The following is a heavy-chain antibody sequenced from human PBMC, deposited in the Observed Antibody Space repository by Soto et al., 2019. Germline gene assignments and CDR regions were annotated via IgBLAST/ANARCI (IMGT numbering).Heavy chain of an antibody. J-gene: IGHJ4*02. Sequence: ASVKVSCKASGYTFTNYDITWVRQAPGRGLEWMGWISAYNGNTNSAQKLQGRVTMATDTSTSTAYMELRSLRSDDTAVYYCALGGPYCANGVCYNPYFDYWGQGTLVTVSS. CDR1: GYTFTNYD. D-gene: IGHD2-8*01. CDR2: ISAYNGNT. V-gene: IGHV1-18*01. CDR3: ALGGPYCANGVCYNPYFDY.